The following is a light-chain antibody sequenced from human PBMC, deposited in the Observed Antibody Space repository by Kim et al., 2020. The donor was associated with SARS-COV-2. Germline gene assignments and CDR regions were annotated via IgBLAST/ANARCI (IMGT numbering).Light chain of an antibody. CDR2: KAS. CDR3: QQYSNSLYS. V-gene: IGKV1-5*03. J-gene: IGKJ2*03. Sequence: SASVGDRFTITCRASQSIGSWLVWYQQKPGKAPNLLIYKASILETGVPSRFSGSESGTEFTLTITSLQPDDFATYYCQQYSNSLYSFGQGTSWRS. CDR1: QSIGSW.